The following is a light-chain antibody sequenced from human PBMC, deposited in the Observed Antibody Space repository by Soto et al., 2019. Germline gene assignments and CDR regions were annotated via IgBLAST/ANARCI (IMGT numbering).Light chain of an antibody. V-gene: IGKV4-1*01. Sequence: DIVMTQSPDSLTVSVGERATITCKSSQSVLYSSNNKNYIAWYQQKPGQPPKLLIYWASSREPGVPDRFSGSGSGTDFTLSISSLQAEDVAAYYCQQYYNIPHTFGQGTKLEIK. CDR2: WAS. J-gene: IGKJ2*01. CDR3: QQYYNIPHT. CDR1: QSVLYSSNNKNY.